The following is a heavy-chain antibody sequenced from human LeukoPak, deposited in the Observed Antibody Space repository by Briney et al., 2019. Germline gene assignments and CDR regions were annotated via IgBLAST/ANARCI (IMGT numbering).Heavy chain of an antibody. J-gene: IGHJ5*02. CDR3: AKEYCSGGSCYSNWFDP. V-gene: IGHV3-23*01. CDR1: RFTLSSYA. D-gene: IGHD2-15*01. Sequence: GGSLRLSCAASRFTLSSYAMSWVRQAPGKGLEWVSAISGSGGSTYYADSVKGRFTISRDNSKNTLYLQMNSLRAEDTAVYYCAKEYCSGGSCYSNWFDPWGQGTLVTVSS. CDR2: ISGSGGST.